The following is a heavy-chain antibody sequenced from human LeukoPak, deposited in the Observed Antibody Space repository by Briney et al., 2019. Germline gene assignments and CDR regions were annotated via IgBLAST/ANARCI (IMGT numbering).Heavy chain of an antibody. D-gene: IGHD5-18*01. CDR2: FDPEDGET. Sequence: ASVKVSCKVPGYTLTELSMHWVRQAPGKGLEWMGGFDPEDGETIYAQKFQGRVTMTEDTSTDTAYMELSSLRSEDTAVYYCATVLSVDTGSDYWGQGTLVTVSS. V-gene: IGHV1-24*01. CDR3: ATVLSVDTGSDY. CDR1: GYTLTELS. J-gene: IGHJ4*02.